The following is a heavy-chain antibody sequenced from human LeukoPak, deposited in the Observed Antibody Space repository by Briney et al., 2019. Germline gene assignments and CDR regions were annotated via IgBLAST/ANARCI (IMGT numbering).Heavy chain of an antibody. V-gene: IGHV3-23*01. D-gene: IGHD6-19*01. Sequence: GGSLRLSCAASGFTFSIYAMSWVRQAPGKGLEWVSSIGGSGSGYSTYYADSVKGRFTISRDTSKNTLYLQMNSLRAEDTAVYYCAKEQWLGKMNYFDYWGQGTLVTVSS. CDR2: IGGSGSGYST. CDR1: GFTFSIYA. J-gene: IGHJ4*02. CDR3: AKEQWLGKMNYFDY.